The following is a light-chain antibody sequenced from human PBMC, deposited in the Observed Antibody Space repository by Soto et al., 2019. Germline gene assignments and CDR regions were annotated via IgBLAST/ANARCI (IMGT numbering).Light chain of an antibody. CDR3: SSYTSSSTLV. V-gene: IGLV2-14*01. CDR2: EVS. Sequence: QSVLTQPASVSGSPGQSITISCTGTSSDVGGYNYVSWYQQHPGKAPKLMIYEVSNRPSGVSNRFSGSKSGNTASLTISGLQAEGEGDYFCSSYTSSSTLVFGGGTQLTVL. CDR1: SSDVGGYNY. J-gene: IGLJ2*01.